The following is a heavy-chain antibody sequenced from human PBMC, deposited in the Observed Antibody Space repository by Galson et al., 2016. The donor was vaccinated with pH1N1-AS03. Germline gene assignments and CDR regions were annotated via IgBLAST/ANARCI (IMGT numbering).Heavy chain of an antibody. CDR1: GFAFNDYA. V-gene: IGHV3-23*01. D-gene: IGHD3-16*01. Sequence: SLRLSCAASGFAFNDYAMTWVRQPPGKGLEYVSSIASGGAETFSAESVKGRFTMSRDNSKHTVYLQMKSLRVEDTAVYKCVRGGLGQVYGLDGWGKGTRVIVSS. J-gene: IGHJ6*04. CDR2: IASGGAET. CDR3: VRGGLGQVYGLDG.